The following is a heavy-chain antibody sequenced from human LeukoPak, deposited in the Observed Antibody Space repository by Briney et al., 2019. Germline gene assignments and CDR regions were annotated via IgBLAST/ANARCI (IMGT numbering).Heavy chain of an antibody. CDR3: AELGITMIGGV. Sequence: GGSLRLSCAASGFTLSNYAMSWVRQAPGKGLEWVSAISGSGGSTYYADSVKGRFTVSRDNSKNTLYLQMNSLRAEDTAVYYCAELGITMIGGVWGKGTTVTISS. CDR2: ISGSGGST. D-gene: IGHD3-10*02. CDR1: GFTLSNYA. J-gene: IGHJ6*04. V-gene: IGHV3-23*01.